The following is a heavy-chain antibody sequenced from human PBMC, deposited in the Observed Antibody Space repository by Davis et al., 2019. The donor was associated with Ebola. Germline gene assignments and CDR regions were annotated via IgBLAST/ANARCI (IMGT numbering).Heavy chain of an antibody. CDR1: VYTFTSYY. Sequence: SVTVSRLPSVYTFTSYYVHWARHPPGQGLEWMGVMNPSGGNTNYAQKFQGRVTMTRDTSTSTVYMELSSLRSDDTAVYYCATTQWLREFDNWGQGTLVTVST. CDR2: MNPSGGNT. CDR3: ATTQWLREFDN. V-gene: IGHV1-46*01. J-gene: IGHJ4*02. D-gene: IGHD6-19*01.